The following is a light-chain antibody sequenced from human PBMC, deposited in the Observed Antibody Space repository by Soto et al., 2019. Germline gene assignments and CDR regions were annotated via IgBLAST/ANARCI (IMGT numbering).Light chain of an antibody. Sequence: DDVMTQTPLSLSVTLGQPASISCGSSQTLVNSDGNAYLNWFQQRPGQSPRRLIYKVSNRDSGVPDRFSGSGSDTNFTLKISRVEAEDVGVYYCMQGTHWPRTFGQGTKVEIK. V-gene: IGKV2-30*01. J-gene: IGKJ1*01. CDR1: QTLVNSDGNAY. CDR2: KVS. CDR3: MQGTHWPRT.